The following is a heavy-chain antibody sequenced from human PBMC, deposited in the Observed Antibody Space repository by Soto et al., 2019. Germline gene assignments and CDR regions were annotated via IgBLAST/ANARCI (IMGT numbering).Heavy chain of an antibody. CDR3: ASAVYCGGDCYSGYPY. CDR1: GGTFSNYA. CDR2: IIPIFGTT. J-gene: IGHJ4*02. Sequence: QVQLVQSGAEVKKPGSSVKVSCKASGGTFSNYAISWVRQAPGQGLEWMGGIIPIFGTTNYAQKFQGRVTITADESTSTAYMELSSLRSEDTAVYYCASAVYCGGDCYSGYPYWGQGTLVTVSS. V-gene: IGHV1-69*01. D-gene: IGHD2-21*02.